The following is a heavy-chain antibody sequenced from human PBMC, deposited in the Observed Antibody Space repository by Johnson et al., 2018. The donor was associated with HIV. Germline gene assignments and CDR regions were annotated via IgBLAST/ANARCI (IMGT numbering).Heavy chain of an antibody. Sequence: VQLVESGGGLVQPGRSLRLSCAASGFTFDDYGMHWVRQAPGKGLEWVSGISWNSGSIGYADSVKGRFTISRDNAKNSLYLQMNSLRAEDTALYYCAKDSSSWTRGAFDIWGQGTMVTVSS. D-gene: IGHD6-13*01. V-gene: IGHV3-9*01. CDR2: ISWNSGSI. CDR3: AKDSSSWTRGAFDI. CDR1: GFTFDDYG. J-gene: IGHJ3*02.